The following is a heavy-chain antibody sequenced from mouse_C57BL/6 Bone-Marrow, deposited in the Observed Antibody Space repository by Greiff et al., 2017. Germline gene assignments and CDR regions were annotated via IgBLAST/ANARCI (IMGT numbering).Heavy chain of an antibody. V-gene: IGHV5-15*01. CDR3: ARQGDGYFYFDY. CDR1: GFTFSDYG. D-gene: IGHD2-3*01. Sequence: EVKLVESGGGLVQPGGSLKLSCAASGFTFSDYGMAWVRQAPGKGPEWVAFISNLAYSIYYADTVTGRFTVSIENAKNPLYLELSSLRSEDTAMYYCARQGDGYFYFDYWGQGTTLRVSS. J-gene: IGHJ2*01. CDR2: ISNLAYSI.